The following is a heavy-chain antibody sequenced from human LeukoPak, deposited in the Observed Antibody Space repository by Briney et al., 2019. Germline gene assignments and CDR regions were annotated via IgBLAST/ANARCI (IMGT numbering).Heavy chain of an antibody. D-gene: IGHD5-24*01. CDR2: ISAYNGNT. V-gene: IGHV1-18*01. CDR3: ARGGWLQPFDY. CDR1: GYTFTANG. Sequence: ASVKVSCKASGYTFTANGITWVRQAPGQGLEWMEWISAYNGNTVYAQMFQGRVTTITDTSTSTAYMEVTNLRSDDTAMYFCARGGWLQPFDYWGQGTLVTVSS. J-gene: IGHJ4*02.